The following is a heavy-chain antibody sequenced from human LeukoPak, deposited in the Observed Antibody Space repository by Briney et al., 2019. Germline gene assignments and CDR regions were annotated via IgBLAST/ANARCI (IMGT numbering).Heavy chain of an antibody. CDR3: ARGVSPDKIWFGELRYYYYMDV. Sequence: SETLSLTCTVSGGSISSYYWSWIRQPAGKGLEWIGRIYTSGSTNYNPSLKGRVTMSVDTSKNQFSLKLSSVTAADTAVYYCARGVSPDKIWFGELRYYYYMDVWGKGTTVTVSS. V-gene: IGHV4-4*07. D-gene: IGHD3-10*01. CDR1: GGSISSYY. J-gene: IGHJ6*03. CDR2: IYTSGST.